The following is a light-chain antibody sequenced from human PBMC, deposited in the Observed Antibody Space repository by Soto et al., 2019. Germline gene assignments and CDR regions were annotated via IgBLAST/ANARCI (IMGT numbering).Light chain of an antibody. V-gene: IGKV1-5*01. J-gene: IGKJ1*01. CDR2: DAS. CDR1: QTISIW. CDR3: KQYNSYRT. Sequence: DLQMTQSPSTLSASVGDSVTITCRARQTISIWLAWYQQKPGKAPKLLIYDASILESGVQSRFSGSGSGTESTLTIRSLQPDDFATYYCKQYNSYRTCGQGTKVDI.